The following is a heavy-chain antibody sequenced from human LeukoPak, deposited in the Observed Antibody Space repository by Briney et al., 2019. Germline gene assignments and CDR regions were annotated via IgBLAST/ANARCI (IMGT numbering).Heavy chain of an antibody. Sequence: PGGSLRLSCAASGFTFRSYSMNWVRQAPGKGLEWVSSISSSSSYIYYADSVKGRFTISRDNAKNSLYLQMNSLRAEDTAVYYCARLVRWKIDYWGQGTLVTVSS. V-gene: IGHV3-21*01. CDR2: ISSSSSYI. CDR3: ARLVRWKIDY. D-gene: IGHD4-23*01. J-gene: IGHJ4*02. CDR1: GFTFRSYS.